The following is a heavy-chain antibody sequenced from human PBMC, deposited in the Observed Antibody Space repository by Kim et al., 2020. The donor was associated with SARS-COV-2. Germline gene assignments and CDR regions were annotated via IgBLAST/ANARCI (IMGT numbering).Heavy chain of an antibody. CDR3: AKGDFYGSGSYYDY. Sequence: ADPVKGRFTISRDNSKNTLYLQMNSLRAEDTAVYYCAKGDFYGSGSYYDYWGQGTLVTVSS. D-gene: IGHD3-10*01. V-gene: IGHV3-33*06. J-gene: IGHJ4*02.